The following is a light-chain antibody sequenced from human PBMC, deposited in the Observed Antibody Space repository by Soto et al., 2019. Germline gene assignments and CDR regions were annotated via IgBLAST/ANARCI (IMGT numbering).Light chain of an antibody. CDR3: QQYGDSPWT. CDR1: QSVVSNY. Sequence: EIVLTQSPGTLSLSPGERATLSCRASQSVVSNYLAWYQQKPGQAPRLLIYGASSRATGIPDRFSGRGSGTDFTLTISRLEPEDFAVYYCQQYGDSPWTFGLGTTVEI. V-gene: IGKV3-20*01. CDR2: GAS. J-gene: IGKJ1*01.